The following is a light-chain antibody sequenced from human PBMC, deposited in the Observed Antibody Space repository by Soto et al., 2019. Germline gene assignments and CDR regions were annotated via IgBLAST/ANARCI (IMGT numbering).Light chain of an antibody. J-gene: IGKJ1*01. Sequence: DILMTQSPSTLSASVGDRVTITCRASQNIDTWLAWYQQKPGKPPTLLMYKASILESGVPSRFSGSGSETEFTLTISSLQPDDFATYYCQHYKTYSRTFGQGTKVDI. CDR2: KAS. CDR3: QHYKTYSRT. CDR1: QNIDTW. V-gene: IGKV1-5*03.